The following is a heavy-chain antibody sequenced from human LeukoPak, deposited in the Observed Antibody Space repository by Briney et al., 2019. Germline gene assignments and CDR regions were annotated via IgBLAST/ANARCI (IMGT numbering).Heavy chain of an antibody. CDR2: IHYTGNT. J-gene: IGHJ3*02. Sequence: SETVSLTCTVSGRSFSSGSYYWGCIRQPPGKGLEWIGSIHYTGNTYYNPSLKSRVSISVDTSKKQFSLKLSSVTAADTAVYYSARHLRCSGTTCSNVFDIRDQGAMVTVSS. CDR1: GRSFSSGSYY. D-gene: IGHD2-2*01. V-gene: IGHV4-39*01. CDR3: ARHLRCSGTTCSNVFDI.